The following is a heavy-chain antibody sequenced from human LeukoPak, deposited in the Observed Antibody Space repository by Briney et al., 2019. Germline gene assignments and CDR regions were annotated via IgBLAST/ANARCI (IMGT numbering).Heavy chain of an antibody. CDR2: ISFTSNTI. CDR3: AREYTVGTMGLGY. CDR1: GFTFSTYE. V-gene: IGHV3-48*03. Sequence: GGSLRLSCAASGFTFSTYEMNWVRQAPGKGLEWISYISFTSNTIYYADSVKGRFTISRDNAKNSLYLHMNSLRAEDTAVYYCAREYTVGTMGLGYWGQGTLVTVSS. J-gene: IGHJ4*02. D-gene: IGHD1-26*01.